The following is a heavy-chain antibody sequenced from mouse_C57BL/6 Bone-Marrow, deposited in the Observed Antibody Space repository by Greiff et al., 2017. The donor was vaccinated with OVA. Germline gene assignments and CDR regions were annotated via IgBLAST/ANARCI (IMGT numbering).Heavy chain of an antibody. Sequence: VQRVESGAELVKPGASVKISCKASGYAFSSYWMNWVKQRPGKGLEGIGQIYPGDGDTNYNGKFKGKATLTADKSFSTAYMQLSSLTSEDSAVYFCARWSTTVVDYWGQGTTLTVSS. D-gene: IGHD1-1*01. CDR2: IYPGDGDT. J-gene: IGHJ2*01. CDR1: GYAFSSYW. V-gene: IGHV1-80*01. CDR3: ARWSTTVVDY.